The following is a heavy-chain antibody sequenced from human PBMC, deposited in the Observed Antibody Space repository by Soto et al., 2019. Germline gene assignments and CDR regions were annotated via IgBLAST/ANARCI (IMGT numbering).Heavy chain of an antibody. J-gene: IGHJ6*02. V-gene: IGHV1-69*01. D-gene: IGHD3-10*01. CDR3: ARGGSRISSTYYYYYGMDV. CDR2: IIPLFGTT. CDR1: GGIFTSFA. Sequence: QVQPVQSGAEVKKPGSSVKVSCKASGGIFTSFAISWVRQAPGQGLEWMGGIIPLFGTTNYAQKIQGRVTITADESARTAYMELSSVRSEDTAVYYCARGGSRISSTYYYYYGMDVWGHGTTVTVSS.